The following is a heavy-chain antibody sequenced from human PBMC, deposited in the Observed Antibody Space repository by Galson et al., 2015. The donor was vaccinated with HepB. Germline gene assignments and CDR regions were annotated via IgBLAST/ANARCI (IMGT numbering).Heavy chain of an antibody. CDR2: IFQSGST. D-gene: IGHD2-21*02. V-gene: IGHV4-4*02. CDR1: GGSVNSYNW. CDR3: ASLGYCSGADCYSTY. J-gene: IGHJ4*02. Sequence: SETLSLTCAVSGGSVNSYNWWSWVRQPPGKGLEGVGEIFQSGSTNYNPSLKSRVIILLDKSRNQFFLNLKSVTAADTAIYYCASLGYCSGADCYSTYWSQGTLVTVSS.